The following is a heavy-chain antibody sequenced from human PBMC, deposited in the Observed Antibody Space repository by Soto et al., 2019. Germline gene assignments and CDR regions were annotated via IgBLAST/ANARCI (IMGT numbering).Heavy chain of an antibody. V-gene: IGHV3-21*01. CDR1: GFTFSSYS. CDR2: ISSSSSYI. D-gene: IGHD3-10*01. J-gene: IGHJ4*02. CDR3: AREWADYGSGSYYNRGPFDY. Sequence: GGSLRLSCAASGFTFSSYSMNWVRQAPGKGLEWVSSISSSSSYIYYADSVKGRFTISRDNAKNSLYLQMNSLRAEDTAVYYCAREWADYGSGSYYNRGPFDYWGQGTLVTVSS.